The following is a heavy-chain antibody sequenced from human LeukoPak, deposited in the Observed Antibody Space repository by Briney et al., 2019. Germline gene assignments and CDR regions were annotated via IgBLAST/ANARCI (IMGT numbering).Heavy chain of an antibody. CDR1: GFTFSSYS. D-gene: IGHD3-9*01. CDR3: ARRGLLRYFDWLLSDDAFDI. V-gene: IGHV3-33*08. J-gene: IGHJ3*02. Sequence: PGGSLRLSCAASGFTFSSYSMNWVRQAPGKGLEWVAVIWYDGSNKYYADSVKGRFTISRDNSKNTLYLQMNSLRAEDTAVYYCARRGLLRYFDWLLSDDAFDIWGQGTMVTVSS. CDR2: IWYDGSNK.